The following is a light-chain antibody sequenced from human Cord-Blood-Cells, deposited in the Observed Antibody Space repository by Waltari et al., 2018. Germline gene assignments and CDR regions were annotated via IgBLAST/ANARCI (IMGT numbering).Light chain of an antibody. Sequence: EIVLTLSPATPSLSPGERATLSCRASQSVSSYLACYQQKPGQAPRLLIYDASNRATGFPARFSGSGSGTDFTLTISSLEPEDFAVYYCQQRSNWPPLTFGGGTKVEIK. CDR1: QSVSSY. J-gene: IGKJ4*01. V-gene: IGKV3-11*01. CDR2: DAS. CDR3: QQRSNWPPLT.